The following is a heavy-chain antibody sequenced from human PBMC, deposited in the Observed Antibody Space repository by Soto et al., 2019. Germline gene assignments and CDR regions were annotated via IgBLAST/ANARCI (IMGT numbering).Heavy chain of an antibody. D-gene: IGHD2-15*01. V-gene: IGHV4-59*01. CDR2: TYYSGST. CDR1: GGSISSYY. Sequence: SETLSLTCSVSGGSISSYYWSWIRQPPGKGLEWIGFTYYSGSTNYNPSLKSRVTMSVDTSKNQFSLKLNSVTAADTAVYYCARTYCSGGSCYPGGNWFDPWGQGTLVTVSS. CDR3: ARTYCSGGSCYPGGNWFDP. J-gene: IGHJ5*02.